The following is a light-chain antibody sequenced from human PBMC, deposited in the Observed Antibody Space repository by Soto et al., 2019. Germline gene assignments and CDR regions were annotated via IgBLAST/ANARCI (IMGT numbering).Light chain of an antibody. J-gene: IGKJ1*01. CDR3: HQSFSDPWT. V-gene: IGKV1-39*01. CDR2: AAS. Sequence: DIQMHKSPSTMPASVGDSVTITGRASQSISNYLNWYQQRPGKATKLLIYAASTLHGGVPSRFSGSGSGTDFALTISSLQPEEFATYYCHQSFSDPWTFGQGTKVDIK. CDR1: QSISNY.